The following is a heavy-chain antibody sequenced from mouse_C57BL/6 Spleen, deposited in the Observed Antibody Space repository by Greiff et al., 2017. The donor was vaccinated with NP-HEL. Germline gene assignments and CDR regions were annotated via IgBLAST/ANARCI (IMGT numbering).Heavy chain of an antibody. V-gene: IGHV5-9*01. Sequence: EVMLVESGGGLVKPGGSLKLSCAASGFTFSSYTMSWVRQTPEKRLEWVATISGGGGNTYYPDSVKGRFTIARDNAKNTLYLQMSSLRSEDTALYYCASHMERDYGSGVAYWGQGTLVTVSA. J-gene: IGHJ3*01. D-gene: IGHD1-1*01. CDR1: GFTFSSYT. CDR3: ASHMERDYGSGVAY. CDR2: ISGGGGNT.